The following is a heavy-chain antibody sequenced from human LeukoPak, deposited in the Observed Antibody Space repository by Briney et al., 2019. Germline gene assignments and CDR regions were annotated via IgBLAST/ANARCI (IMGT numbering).Heavy chain of an antibody. Sequence: PGGSLRLSCAASGFTFSSYEMNWVRQAPGKGLEWASYISSSGSTIYYADSVKGRFTISRDNSKNTLYLQMNSLRAEDTAVYYCAREIPDSSGYYYPGYYFDYWGQGTLVTVSS. D-gene: IGHD3-22*01. CDR3: AREIPDSSGYYYPGYYFDY. V-gene: IGHV3-48*03. J-gene: IGHJ4*02. CDR1: GFTFSSYE. CDR2: ISSSGSTI.